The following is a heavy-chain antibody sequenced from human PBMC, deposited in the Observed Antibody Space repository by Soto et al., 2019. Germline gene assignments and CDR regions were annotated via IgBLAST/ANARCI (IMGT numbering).Heavy chain of an antibody. Sequence: EVQLVESGGGMVMPGGSLRLSCAASGFTFSDAWMTWVCQAPGKGLQCVGRIKRKIDGETTDYAAPVKGRFTISRDDSKNTLYLQMNSLKVEDTAMYYCVTDRGGGMDVWGQGTTVTVSS. CDR3: VTDRGGGMDV. CDR2: IKRKIDGETT. J-gene: IGHJ6*01. V-gene: IGHV3-15*01. D-gene: IGHD3-10*01. CDR1: GFTFSDAW.